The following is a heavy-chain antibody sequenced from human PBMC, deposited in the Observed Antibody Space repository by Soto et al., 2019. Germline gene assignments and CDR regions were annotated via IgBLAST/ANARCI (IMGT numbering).Heavy chain of an antibody. CDR3: AKAIVVVPAAAFDI. D-gene: IGHD2-2*01. V-gene: IGHV3-23*01. CDR1: GFTFSSYA. CDR2: ISGSGGST. J-gene: IGHJ3*02. Sequence: GGSLRLSCAASGFTFSSYAMSWVRQAPGKGLEWVSAISGSGGSTYYADTVKGRFTISRDNSKNTLYLQMKSQRAKDTAFFYCAKAIVVVPAAAFDIWGQGTMVTVSS.